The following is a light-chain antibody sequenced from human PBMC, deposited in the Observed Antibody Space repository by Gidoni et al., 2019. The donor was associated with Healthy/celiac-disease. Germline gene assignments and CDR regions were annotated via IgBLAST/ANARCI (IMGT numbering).Light chain of an antibody. CDR2: SNN. CDR3: AAWDDSLNGYWV. V-gene: IGLV1-44*01. J-gene: IGLJ3*02. CDR1: SSNIGSNT. Sequence: HSVLTQPPSASGTPGQRVTISCSGSSSNIGSNTVNWYQQLPGTAPKLLIYSNNQRPSGVPDRFPGSKSGTSASLAISGLQSEDEADYYCAAWDDSLNGYWVFGGGTKLTVL.